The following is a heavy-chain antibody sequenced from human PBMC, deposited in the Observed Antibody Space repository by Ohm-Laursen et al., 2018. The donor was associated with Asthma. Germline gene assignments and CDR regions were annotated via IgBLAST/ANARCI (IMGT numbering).Heavy chain of an antibody. J-gene: IGHJ4*02. Sequence: SLRLSCAASGFTFRSYAMHWVRQAPGKGLEWVAVISYDGSNKYYADSVKGRFTISRDNSKNTLYLQMNSLRAEDTAVYYCARGTFGIVVVPAPLTYWGQGTLVTVSS. V-gene: IGHV3-30*03. D-gene: IGHD2-2*01. CDR1: GFTFRSYA. CDR2: ISYDGSNK. CDR3: ARGTFGIVVVPAPLTY.